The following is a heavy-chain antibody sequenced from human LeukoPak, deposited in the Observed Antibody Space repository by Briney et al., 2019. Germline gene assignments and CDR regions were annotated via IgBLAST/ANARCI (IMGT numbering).Heavy chain of an antibody. CDR1: GFTSTSYS. Sequence: PGGSLRLSCAASGFTSTSYSINWVRQAPGKGLEWISYVSSTGKTTYYAASVKGRVTFSRDDADNSLYLQMNSLRVEDTGIYYCASRPLSGRSTWYTLDFWGQGVLVTVSS. V-gene: IGHV3-48*04. J-gene: IGHJ4*02. CDR3: ASRPLSGRSTWYTLDF. CDR2: VSSTGKTT. D-gene: IGHD6-13*01.